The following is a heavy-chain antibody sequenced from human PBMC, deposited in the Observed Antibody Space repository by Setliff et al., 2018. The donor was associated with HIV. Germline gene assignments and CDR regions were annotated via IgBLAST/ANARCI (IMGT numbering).Heavy chain of an antibody. J-gene: IGHJ6*03. CDR3: ARNSKNWNYPVEYYDYYMDV. CDR2: IHYSGST. CDR1: GGSTSSSSYY. D-gene: IGHD1-7*01. V-gene: IGHV4-31*03. Sequence: SETLSLTCTVSGGSTSSSSYYWGWIRQPPGKGLEWIGYIHYSGSTYFNPSLKSRVTISLDTSKNQFSLKVSSMTAADTAVYYCARNSKNWNYPVEYYDYYMDVWGTGTTVTVSS.